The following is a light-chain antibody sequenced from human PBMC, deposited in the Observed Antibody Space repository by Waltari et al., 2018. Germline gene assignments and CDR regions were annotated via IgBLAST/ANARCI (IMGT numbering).Light chain of an antibody. V-gene: IGLV2-23*02. Sequence: QSALTQPASVSGSPGQSITISCTGTSSDVGSYNLVSWYQQHPGKAPTLMIYEVSKRPSGVSNRFSGSKSGNPASLTISGPLTEDEADYYCCSSAGSSTVVFGGGTKLTVL. CDR2: EVS. CDR1: SSDVGSYNL. CDR3: CSSAGSSTVV. J-gene: IGLJ2*01.